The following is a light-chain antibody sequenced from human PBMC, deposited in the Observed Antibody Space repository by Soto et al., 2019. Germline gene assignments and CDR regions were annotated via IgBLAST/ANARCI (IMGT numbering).Light chain of an antibody. Sequence: QLVLTQPPSASASLGASVTLTCTLSSGYSNYKVDWYQQRPGKGPRFVMRVGTGGIVGSKGDGIPDRFSVLGSGLNRYLTNKNIQEEDESDYHCGADHGSGSNFAFGTGTKLTVL. CDR2: VGTGGIVG. V-gene: IGLV9-49*01. CDR1: SGYSNYK. CDR3: GADHGSGSNFA. J-gene: IGLJ1*01.